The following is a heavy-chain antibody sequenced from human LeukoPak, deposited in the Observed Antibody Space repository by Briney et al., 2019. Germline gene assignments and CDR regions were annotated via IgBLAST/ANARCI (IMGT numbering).Heavy chain of an antibody. Sequence: GESLKISCKGSGYSFTTYWIGWVRQMPGEGLEWMGFIHPGDSDTTYSPSFQGQVTISADKSISTAYLQWSSLKASDTAMYYCARHLRGFGYSSGWYFRGHFDYWGQGTLVTVSS. CDR1: GYSFTTYW. V-gene: IGHV5-51*01. D-gene: IGHD6-19*01. J-gene: IGHJ4*02. CDR2: IHPGDSDT. CDR3: ARHLRGFGYSSGWYFRGHFDY.